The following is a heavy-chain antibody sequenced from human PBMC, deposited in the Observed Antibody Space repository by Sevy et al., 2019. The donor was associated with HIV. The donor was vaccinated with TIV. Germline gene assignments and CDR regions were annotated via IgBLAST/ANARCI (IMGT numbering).Heavy chain of an antibody. D-gene: IGHD2-21*01. CDR1: GFTFSSHA. V-gene: IGHV3-30-3*01. Sequence: GGSLRLSCEASGFTFSSHAMHWVRQAPGKGLEWVAVISYDGSNKYYADSVKGRFTISRDNSKNTLYLQMNSLRAEDTAVNYCASFGGDSYAGLPHDYWGQGTLVTVSS. CDR3: ASFGGDSYAGLPHDY. CDR2: ISYDGSNK. J-gene: IGHJ4*02.